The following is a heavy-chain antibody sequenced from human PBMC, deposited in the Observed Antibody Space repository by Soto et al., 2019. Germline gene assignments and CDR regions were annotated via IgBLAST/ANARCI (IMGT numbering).Heavy chain of an antibody. CDR1: VCTFSSYS. D-gene: IGHD4-17*01. CDR3: ASDSTTVVNPNFEY. CDR2: ISSSSSYI. J-gene: IGHJ4*02. V-gene: IGHV3-21*01. Sequence: GGSLRLSCASSVCTFSSYSMNWVRQSPGKGLEWVSSISSSSSYIYYADSVKGRFTISRDNAKNSLYLQMNSLRAEDTAVYYCASDSTTVVNPNFEYWGQGTLVSVSS.